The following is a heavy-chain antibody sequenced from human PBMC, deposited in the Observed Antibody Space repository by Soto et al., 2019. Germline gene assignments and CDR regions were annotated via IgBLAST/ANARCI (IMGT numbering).Heavy chain of an antibody. V-gene: IGHV4-4*02. J-gene: IGHJ4*02. CDR2: IYHRGST. CDR1: GGSISSSNW. D-gene: IGHD6-19*01. CDR3: ARDQGKVGVAGFDY. Sequence: SETLSLTCAVSGGSISSSNWWSWVRPPPGKGLEWIGEIYHRGSTNYNPSLKSRVTISVDKSKNQFSLKLSSVTAADTAVYYCARDQGKVGVAGFDYWGQGTLVTVSS.